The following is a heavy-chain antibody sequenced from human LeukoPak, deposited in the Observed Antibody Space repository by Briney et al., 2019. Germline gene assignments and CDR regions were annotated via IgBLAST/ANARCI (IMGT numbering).Heavy chain of an antibody. CDR1: GGSFSGYY. CDR3: ARLPGYCISSSCYGTYSFDF. CDR2: MNPSGIT. V-gene: IGHV4-34*01. D-gene: IGHD2-2*01. J-gene: IGHJ4*02. Sequence: SETLSLTCAVYGGSFSGYYWSWIRQPPGKGLEWIGEMNPSGITNYNASLKSRVTISADTSKNQFSLKLNSVTAADTAVYYCARLPGYCISSSCYGTYSFDFWGQGTLVTVSS.